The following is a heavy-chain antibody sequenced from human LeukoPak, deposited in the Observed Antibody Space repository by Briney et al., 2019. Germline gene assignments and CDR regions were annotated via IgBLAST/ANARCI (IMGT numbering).Heavy chain of an antibody. V-gene: IGHV4-59*01. D-gene: IGHD3-10*01. CDR3: ARVPRRGYYGSGSYLYFDY. CDR2: IYYSGST. CDR1: GGSISSYY. Sequence: SETLSLTCTVSGGSISSYYWSWIRQPPGKGLEWIGYIYYSGSTNYNPSLKSRVTISVDTSKNQFSLKLSSVTAADTAVYYCARVPRRGYYGSGSYLYFDYWGQGTLVTVSP. J-gene: IGHJ4*02.